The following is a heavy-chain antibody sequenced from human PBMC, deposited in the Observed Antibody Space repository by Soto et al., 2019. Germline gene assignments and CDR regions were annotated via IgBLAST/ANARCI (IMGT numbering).Heavy chain of an antibody. V-gene: IGHV3-30*18. CDR2: ISYDGSNK. J-gene: IGHJ4*02. CDR1: GFTFSSYV. Sequence: GGSLRLSCAASGFTFSSYVMHWVRQAPGKGLEWVAVISYDGSNKYYADSVKGRFTISRDNSKNTLYLQMNSLRAEDTAVYYCAKDPAGMREYYFDYWGQGTLVTVSS. D-gene: IGHD6-13*01. CDR3: AKDPAGMREYYFDY.